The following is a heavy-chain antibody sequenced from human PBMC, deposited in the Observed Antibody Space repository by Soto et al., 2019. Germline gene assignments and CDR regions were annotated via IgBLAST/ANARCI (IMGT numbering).Heavy chain of an antibody. CDR2: IIPIFGTA. CDR1: GGTFNSYA. V-gene: IGHV1-69*12. CDR3: ASHWGQAKRYYYYGMDV. Sequence: QVQLVQSGAEVKKPGSSVKVSCKASGGTFNSYAISWVRQAPGQGLEWMGGIIPIFGTADYAQKFQGRITITADDSTSPAYMELSSLRSEDTAVYYCASHWGQAKRYYYYGMDVWGQGTTVTVSS. D-gene: IGHD7-27*01. J-gene: IGHJ6*02.